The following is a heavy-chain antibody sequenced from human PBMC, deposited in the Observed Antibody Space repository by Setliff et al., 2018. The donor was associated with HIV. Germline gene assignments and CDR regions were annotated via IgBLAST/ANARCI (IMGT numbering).Heavy chain of an antibody. CDR2: IYYSGAT. V-gene: IGHV4-31*03. CDR1: GGSISSGNYY. CDR3: ARFDHASIDY. J-gene: IGHJ4*02. D-gene: IGHD2-2*01. Sequence: SETLSLTCTISGGSISSGNYYWNWIRQHPGKGLEWIGYIYYSGATYYNPSLKSRVTLSIDTSKNQFSLNLSSVTAADTAVYYCARFDHASIDYWGQGTLVTVSS.